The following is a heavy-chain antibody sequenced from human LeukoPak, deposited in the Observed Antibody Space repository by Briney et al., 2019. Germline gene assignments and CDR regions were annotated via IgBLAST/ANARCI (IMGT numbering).Heavy chain of an antibody. Sequence: GGSLRLSCATSGFTFSSHGVHWVRQAPGKGLEWVAVISYDGSNKYYADSVKGRFTISRDNSKNTLYLQMNSLRAEDTAVYYCARYGDPNFDYWGQGTLVTVSS. CDR2: ISYDGSNK. D-gene: IGHD4-17*01. CDR1: GFTFSSHG. CDR3: ARYGDPNFDY. V-gene: IGHV3-30*03. J-gene: IGHJ4*02.